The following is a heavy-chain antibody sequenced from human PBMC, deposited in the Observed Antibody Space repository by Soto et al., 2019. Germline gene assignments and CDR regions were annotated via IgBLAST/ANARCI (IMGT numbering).Heavy chain of an antibody. D-gene: IGHD2-15*01. V-gene: IGHV5-51*01. CDR3: ARRPIPPRYCSGGSCYSHNWFDP. J-gene: IGHJ5*02. CDR2: IYPGDSDT. Sequence: PGESLKISCKGSGYSFTSYWIGWVRQMPGKGLEWMGIIYPGDSDTRYSPSFQGQVTISADKSISTAYLQWSSLKASDTAMYYCARRPIPPRYCSGGSCYSHNWFDPRGQGTSVTVSS. CDR1: GYSFTSYW.